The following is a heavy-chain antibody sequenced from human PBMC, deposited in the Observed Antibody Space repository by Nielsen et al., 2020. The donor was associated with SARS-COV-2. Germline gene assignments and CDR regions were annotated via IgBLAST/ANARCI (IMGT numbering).Heavy chain of an antibody. J-gene: IGHJ6*02. D-gene: IGHD3-10*01. V-gene: IGHV3-23*01. Sequence: GESLKISCAASGFPFSDYAMTWVRQAPGKGLEWVPSISTSGGGTYYADSVRGRFTISRDNSKNTLFLHMNSLRAEDTAVYYCAKGNSKLSWFGELALYYYYGLDVWGQGTTVTVSS. CDR2: ISTSGGGT. CDR3: AKGNSKLSWFGELALYYYYGLDV. CDR1: GFPFSDYA.